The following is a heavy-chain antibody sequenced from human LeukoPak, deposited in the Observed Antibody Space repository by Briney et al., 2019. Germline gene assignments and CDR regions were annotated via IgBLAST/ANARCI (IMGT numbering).Heavy chain of an antibody. V-gene: IGHV5-51*01. D-gene: IGHD5-24*01. CDR1: GYSFTSYW. CDR2: IYPGDSDT. CDR3: ASYEMATSNAFDI. J-gene: IGHJ3*02. Sequence: GESLKISCKGSGYSFTSYWIGWVRQMPGKGLEWKGIIYPGDSDTRYSPSFQGQVTISADKSISTAYLQWSSLKASDTAMYYCASYEMATSNAFDIWGQGTMVTVSS.